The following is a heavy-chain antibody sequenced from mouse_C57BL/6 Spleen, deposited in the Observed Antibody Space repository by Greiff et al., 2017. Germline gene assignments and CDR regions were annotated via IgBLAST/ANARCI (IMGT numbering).Heavy chain of an antibody. V-gene: IGHV5-6*01. CDR1: GFTFSSYG. J-gene: IGHJ3*01. CDR2: ISSGGSYT. Sequence: EVKLVESGGDLVKPGGSLKLSCAASGFTFSSYGMSWVRQTPDKRLEWVATISSGGSYTYYPDSVKGRFTISRDNAKNTLYLQLSSLKSEDTAMYYCAREGGNWGQGTLVTVSA. CDR3: AREGGN.